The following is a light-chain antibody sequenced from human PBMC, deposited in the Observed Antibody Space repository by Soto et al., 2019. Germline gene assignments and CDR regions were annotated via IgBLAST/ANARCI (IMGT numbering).Light chain of an antibody. Sequence: QSVLTQPPSVSGAPGQRVTISCTGSSSNIGAGYDVHWYQQLPGTAPKLLIYGNSNRPSGVPVRFSGSKSGTSASLAITGLQAEDEADNYCQSYDSSLSRSVFGTGTKVTVL. CDR2: GNS. V-gene: IGLV1-40*01. J-gene: IGLJ1*01. CDR3: QSYDSSLSRSV. CDR1: SSNIGAGYD.